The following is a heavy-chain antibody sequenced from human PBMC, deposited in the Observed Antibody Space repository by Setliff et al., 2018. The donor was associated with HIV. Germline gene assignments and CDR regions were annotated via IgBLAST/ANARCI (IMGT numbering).Heavy chain of an antibody. V-gene: IGHV3-30*18. D-gene: IGHD3-10*01. CDR1: GFSFSNYG. Sequence: GGSLRLSCVASGFSFSNYGMHWVRQAPGKGLEWVAVMLYDGSDRYYADSVKGRFTISRDNSNNMLYLQMNSLRPEDTAVYYCAKGGRRQRLVWFGELLGNDDFEIWGQGTMVTVSS. CDR2: MLYDGSDR. J-gene: IGHJ3*02. CDR3: AKGGRRQRLVWFGELLGNDDFEI.